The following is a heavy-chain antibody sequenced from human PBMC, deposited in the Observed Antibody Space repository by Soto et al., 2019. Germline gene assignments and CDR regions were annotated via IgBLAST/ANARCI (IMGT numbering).Heavy chain of an antibody. Sequence: GGSLRLSCAASGFTFSSYPMNWVRQAPGKGLEWVSYISSSSGTIYYADSVKGRFTISRDNAKNSLYLQMNSLRAEDTAVYYCASDWFYMDVWGKGTTVTVSS. CDR3: ASDWFYMDV. V-gene: IGHV3-48*01. D-gene: IGHD3-9*01. CDR2: ISSSSGTI. J-gene: IGHJ6*03. CDR1: GFTFSSYP.